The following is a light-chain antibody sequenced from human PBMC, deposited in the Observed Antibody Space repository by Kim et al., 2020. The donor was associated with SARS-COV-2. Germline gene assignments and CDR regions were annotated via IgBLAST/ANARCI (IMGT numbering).Light chain of an antibody. V-gene: IGKV1-39*01. CDR2: GAS. CDR3: QQSARSPRT. Sequence: ASVGDRVTITCRASQSISNYLNWYQQKPGKAPKVLIFGASSLQSGVPSRFSGSGSGTDFTLTITSLQPEDFATYYCQQSARSPRTFGQGTKVDIK. J-gene: IGKJ1*01. CDR1: QSISNY.